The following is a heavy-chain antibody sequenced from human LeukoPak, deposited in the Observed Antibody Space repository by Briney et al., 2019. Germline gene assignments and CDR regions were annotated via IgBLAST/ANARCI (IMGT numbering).Heavy chain of an antibody. D-gene: IGHD3-10*01. V-gene: IGHV3-74*01. Sequence: PGGSLRLSCAASGFTFSSYWMHWVRQAPGKGLVWVSRINSDGSSTSYADFVKGRFTISRDNAKNTLYLQMNSLRAEDTAVYYCAREPYGSGAFDYWGQGTLVTVSS. CDR2: INSDGSST. CDR1: GFTFSSYW. CDR3: AREPYGSGAFDY. J-gene: IGHJ4*02.